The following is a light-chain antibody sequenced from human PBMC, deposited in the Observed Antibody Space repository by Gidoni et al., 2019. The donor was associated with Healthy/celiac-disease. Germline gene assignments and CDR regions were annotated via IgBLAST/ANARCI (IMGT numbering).Light chain of an antibody. J-gene: IGKJ2*01. CDR3: QQYNSYPYT. V-gene: IGKV1-5*03. CDR1: QSISSW. CDR2: KAS. Sequence: DIQMTQSPSTLSASVGDRVTITCLASQSISSWLDWYQQKPGKAPKLLIYKASTLESGVPSRFSGSGSGTEFTLTIISLQPDDFATYYCQQYNSYPYTFGQGTKLEIK.